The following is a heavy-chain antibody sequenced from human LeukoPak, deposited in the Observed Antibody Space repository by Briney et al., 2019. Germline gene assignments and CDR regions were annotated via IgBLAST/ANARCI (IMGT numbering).Heavy chain of an antibody. CDR1: GFTFDDYA. CDR2: ISWNSGSI. Sequence: SLRLSRAASGFTFDDYAMHWVRQAPGKGLEWVSGISWNSGSIGYADSVKGRFTISRDNAKNSLYLQMNSLGAEDTALYYCAKDFHRKRSTGNLFDYWGQGTLVTVSS. J-gene: IGHJ4*02. CDR3: AKDFHRKRSTGNLFDY. D-gene: IGHD3-9*01. V-gene: IGHV3-9*01.